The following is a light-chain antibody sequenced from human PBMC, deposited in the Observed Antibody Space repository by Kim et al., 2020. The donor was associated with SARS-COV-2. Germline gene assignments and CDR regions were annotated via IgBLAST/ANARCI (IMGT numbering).Light chain of an antibody. CDR2: DNN. Sequence: GQKVTITCSGSSSNVGKNYVSRYQQLPKTAPQLLIYDNNERPSGIPDRFSSSKSGKSATLGITGLQTGEEADYYCGTWDSSLSAVVFGGGTQLTVL. CDR1: SSNVGKNY. J-gene: IGLJ2*01. CDR3: GTWDSSLSAVV. V-gene: IGLV1-51*01.